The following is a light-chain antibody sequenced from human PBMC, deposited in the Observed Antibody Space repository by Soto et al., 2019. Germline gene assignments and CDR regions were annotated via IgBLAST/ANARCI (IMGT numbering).Light chain of an antibody. V-gene: IGKV3-15*01. Sequence: ETVMTQSPATLSVSPGERATLSCRASQSSRIILGWYQQKPGQAPRLLIYDVSTRATGVPARFSGSGSGTEFTLTISSPQSEDFAVYYCQQYNNWPPTFGQGTRLEIK. CDR1: QSSRII. CDR3: QQYNNWPPT. J-gene: IGKJ5*01. CDR2: DVS.